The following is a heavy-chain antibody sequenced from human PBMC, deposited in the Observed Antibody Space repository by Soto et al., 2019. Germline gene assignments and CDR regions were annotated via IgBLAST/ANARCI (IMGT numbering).Heavy chain of an antibody. D-gene: IGHD2-15*01. V-gene: IGHV4-31*03. CDR2: LYYSGST. J-gene: IGHJ4*02. CDR3: ARGPCSGGSCYVDY. CDR1: GGSISSGGYY. Sequence: QVQLQESGPGLVKPSQTLSLTCTVSGGSISSGGYYWSWIRQHPGKGLEWIGYLYYSGSTDYNPSLKSRVTISVDTSKNQFSLKLSSVTAADTAVYYCARGPCSGGSCYVDYWGQGTLVTVSS.